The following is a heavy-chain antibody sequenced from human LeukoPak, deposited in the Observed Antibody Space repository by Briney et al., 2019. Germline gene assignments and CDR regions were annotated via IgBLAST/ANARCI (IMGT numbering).Heavy chain of an antibody. CDR1: GGSISSGGYY. Sequence: SETLSLTCTVSGGSISSGGYYWSWIRQHPGTGLEWIGYIYYSGSTYYNPSLKSRVTISVDTSKNQFSLKLSSVTAADTAVYYCAREIPYDSSGTRTAFAFDIWGQGTMVTVSS. J-gene: IGHJ3*02. D-gene: IGHD3-22*01. CDR3: AREIPYDSSGTRTAFAFDI. CDR2: IYYSGST. V-gene: IGHV4-31*03.